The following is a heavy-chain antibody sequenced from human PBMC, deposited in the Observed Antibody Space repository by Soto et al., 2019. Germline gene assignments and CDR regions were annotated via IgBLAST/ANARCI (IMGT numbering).Heavy chain of an antibody. CDR3: ASERARDVVVVVAEPDP. CDR1: GYTFTGYY. CDR2: INPNSGGT. Sequence: ASVKVSCKASGYTFTGYYMHWVRQAPGQGLEWMGWINPNSGGTNYAQKFQGRVTMTRDTSISTAYMVLSRLRSDGTAVYYCASERARDVVVVVAEPDPWGQGTLVTVSS. J-gene: IGHJ5*02. V-gene: IGHV1-2*02. D-gene: IGHD2-15*01.